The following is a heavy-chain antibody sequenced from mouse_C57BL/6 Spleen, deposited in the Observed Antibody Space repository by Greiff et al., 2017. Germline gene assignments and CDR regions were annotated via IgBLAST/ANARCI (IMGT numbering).Heavy chain of an antibody. D-gene: IGHD1-1*01. CDR1: GYTFTSYW. CDR2: IDPSDSYT. J-gene: IGHJ1*03. V-gene: IGHV1-69*01. CDR3: ARYYYGSSYWYFDV. Sequence: VQLQQPGAELVMPGASVKLSCKASGYTFTSYWMHWVKQRPGQGLEWIGEIDPSDSYTNYNQKFKGKSTLTVDKSSSTAYMQLKSLTSEDSAVYYCARYYYGSSYWYFDVWGTGTTVTVSS.